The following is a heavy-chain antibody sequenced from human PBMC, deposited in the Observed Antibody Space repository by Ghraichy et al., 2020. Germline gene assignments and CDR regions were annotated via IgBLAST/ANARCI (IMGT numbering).Heavy chain of an antibody. CDR1: EFSFSSYS. Sequence: GGSLRLSCVASEFSFSSYSIHWVRQAPGKGLEWVAVIWNDGSIKYYADSVEGRFTISRDNSKNTLYLQMNSLRAEDTAVYYCARENSVAGTRAFDIWGQGTMVTVSS. D-gene: IGHD6-19*01. V-gene: IGHV3-33*01. J-gene: IGHJ3*02. CDR3: ARENSVAGTRAFDI. CDR2: IWNDGSIK.